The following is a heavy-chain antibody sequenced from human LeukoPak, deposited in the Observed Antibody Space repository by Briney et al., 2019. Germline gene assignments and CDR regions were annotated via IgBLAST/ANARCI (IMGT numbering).Heavy chain of an antibody. CDR2: IGPTGTDR. CDR3: ATETIGRHYDY. J-gene: IGHJ4*02. Sequence: GGSLRLSCEASGFMFSTYWMSWVRQAPGKGLEWVSSIGPTGTDRYYADSVRGRFTISRDNAKNSMYLQMDSLRDEDTAVYYCATETIGRHYDYWGQGTLLTVSS. D-gene: IGHD1-14*01. CDR1: GFMFSTYW. V-gene: IGHV3-21*01.